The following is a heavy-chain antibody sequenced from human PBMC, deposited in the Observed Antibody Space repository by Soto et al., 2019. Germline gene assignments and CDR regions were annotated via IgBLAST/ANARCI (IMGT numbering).Heavy chain of an antibody. CDR2: IRDDGGNT. Sequence: PGGSLRLSCAASGFTFSSYAMSWVRQAPGKSLDWVSAIRDDGGNTYHADSVRGRFTISRDNSKNTLYLQMNSLRVEDTALYYCGKGSSGYRPYYFDAWGQGALVTVSS. J-gene: IGHJ4*02. CDR3: GKGSSGYRPYYFDA. CDR1: GFTFSSYA. D-gene: IGHD3-22*01. V-gene: IGHV3-23*01.